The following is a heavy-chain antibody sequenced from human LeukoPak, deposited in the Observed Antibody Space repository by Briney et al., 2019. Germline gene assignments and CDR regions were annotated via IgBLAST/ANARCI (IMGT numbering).Heavy chain of an antibody. CDR2: INPSGGST. Sequence: ASVKVSCKASGYTFTSYYMHWVRQAPGQGPEWMGIINPSGGSTSYAQKFQGRVTMTRDTSTSTVYMELSSLRSEDTAVYYCAAEYYYDSSGYSGNDAFDIWGQGTMVTVSS. CDR3: AAEYYYDSSGYSGNDAFDI. CDR1: GYTFTSYY. D-gene: IGHD3-22*01. V-gene: IGHV1-46*01. J-gene: IGHJ3*02.